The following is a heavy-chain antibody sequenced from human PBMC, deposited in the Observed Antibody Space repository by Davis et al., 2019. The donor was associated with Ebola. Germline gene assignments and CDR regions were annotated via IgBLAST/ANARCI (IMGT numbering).Heavy chain of an antibody. CDR1: GFTFSSYG. CDR2: ISYDGSNK. Sequence: PGGSLRLSCAASGFTFSSYGMHWVRQAPGKGLEWAAVISYDGSNKYYADSVKGRFTISRDNSKNTLYLQMNSLRAEDTAVYYCAKRGGGSYSFYFDYWGQGTLVTVSS. CDR3: AKRGGGSYSFYFDY. V-gene: IGHV3-30*18. J-gene: IGHJ4*02. D-gene: IGHD3-16*01.